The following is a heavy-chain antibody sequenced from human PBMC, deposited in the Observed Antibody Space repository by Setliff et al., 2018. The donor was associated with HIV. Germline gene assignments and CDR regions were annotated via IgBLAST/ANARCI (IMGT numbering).Heavy chain of an antibody. J-gene: IGHJ3*01. D-gene: IGHD2-21*02. Sequence: LRLSCEASGFTFSVYGMHWVRQASGKGLEWVAVVWYDGGKKYYADSVKGRFTISRDDSKNTLYLQMNSLRAEDTAVYYCARGQFRLRPDSLDLWGRGTLVTVSS. CDR1: GFTFSVYG. V-gene: IGHV3-33*01. CDR3: ARGQFRLRPDSLDL. CDR2: VWYDGGKK.